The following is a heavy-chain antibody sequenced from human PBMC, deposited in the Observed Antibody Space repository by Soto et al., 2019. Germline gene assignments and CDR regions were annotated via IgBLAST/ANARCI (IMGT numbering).Heavy chain of an antibody. Sequence: ASVKVSCKACGYSFTGYYIHWVRQAPGQGLEWMGWINPDTGGTNYAQKFQDWVSMTRDTSLSTAYMELSRLTSDDTAIYYCARDYNWALSYWGQGTLVTVSS. D-gene: IGHD1-1*01. V-gene: IGHV1-2*04. CDR3: ARDYNWALSY. CDR1: GYSFTGYY. J-gene: IGHJ4*02. CDR2: INPDTGGT.